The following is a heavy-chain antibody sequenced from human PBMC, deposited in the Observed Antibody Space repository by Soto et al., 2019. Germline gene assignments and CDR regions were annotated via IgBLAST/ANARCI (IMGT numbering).Heavy chain of an antibody. D-gene: IGHD4-4*01. CDR3: AKDQLRLSTVTGAFDY. CDR2: ISWNSGRI. Sequence: GGSLRLSCAASGFTFDDYGMHWVRQAPGKGLEWVSGISWNSGRIGYADSVKGRFTISRDNAKNSLYLQMNSLRAEDTALYYCAKDQLRLSTVTGAFDYWGPGTLLTVSS. CDR1: GFTFDDYG. J-gene: IGHJ4*02. V-gene: IGHV3-9*01.